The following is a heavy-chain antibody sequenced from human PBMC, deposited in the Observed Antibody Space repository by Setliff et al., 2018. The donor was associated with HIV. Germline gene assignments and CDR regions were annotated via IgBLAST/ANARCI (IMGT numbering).Heavy chain of an antibody. V-gene: IGHV4-61*02. CDR1: GGSISSGSYY. CDR2: IYSSGNT. Sequence: SETLSLTCSVSGGSISSGSYYWSWIRQPAGKGLEWIGRIYSSGNTNYNPSLESRVTISVDTSKNQFSLKLSSVTAADTAVYYCARGPSASTFDPWGQGTLVTVSS. CDR3: ARGPSASTFDP. J-gene: IGHJ5*02. D-gene: IGHD2-15*01.